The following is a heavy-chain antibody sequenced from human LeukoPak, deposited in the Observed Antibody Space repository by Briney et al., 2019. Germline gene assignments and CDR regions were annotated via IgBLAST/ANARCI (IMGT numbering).Heavy chain of an antibody. J-gene: IGHJ4*02. CDR3: AKGYGGRKHGCFGGAGRLYYFDY. V-gene: IGHV3-30*18. CDR2: ISYDGSNK. Sequence: GGSLRLSFAVSGFTFSSSGMHWVRQAPGKGLEWVAVISYDGSNKYYADSVKGRFTISRDNSKNTLYLQMNSLRAEDTAVYYEAKGYGGRKHGCFGGAGRLYYFDYWGQGTLVTVSS. CDR1: GFTFSSSG. D-gene: IGHD1-26*01.